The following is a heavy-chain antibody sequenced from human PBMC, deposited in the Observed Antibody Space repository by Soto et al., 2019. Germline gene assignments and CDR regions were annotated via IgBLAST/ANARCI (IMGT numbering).Heavy chain of an antibody. Sequence: GGSLRLSCAASGFTFSGFSMNWVRQAPGKGLEWVSSVTSSPSSMFYADSVKGRFTISRDNAKNSLYLQMNSLRAEDTAVYYCARDQDMSFFDYWGQGTLVTVSS. CDR2: VTSSPSSM. J-gene: IGHJ4*02. CDR3: ARDQDMSFFDY. CDR1: GFTFSGFS. V-gene: IGHV3-21*01.